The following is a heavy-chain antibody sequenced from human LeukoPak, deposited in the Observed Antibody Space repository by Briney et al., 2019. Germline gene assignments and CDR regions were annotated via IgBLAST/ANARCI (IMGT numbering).Heavy chain of an antibody. J-gene: IGHJ5*02. CDR3: AKDRLKYCSGGSCYGGSWFDP. CDR2: IWYDGSNK. Sequence: GGSLRLSCAASGFTFSSYGMHWVCQAPGKGLEWVAVIWYDGSNKYYADSVKGRFTISRDNSKNTLYLQMNSLRAEDTAVYYCAKDRLKYCSGGSCYGGSWFDPWGQGTLVTVSS. V-gene: IGHV3-33*06. CDR1: GFTFSSYG. D-gene: IGHD2-15*01.